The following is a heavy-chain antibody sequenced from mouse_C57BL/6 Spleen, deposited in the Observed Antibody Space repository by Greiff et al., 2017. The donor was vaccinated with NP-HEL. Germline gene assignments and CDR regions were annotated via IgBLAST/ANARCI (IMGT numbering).Heavy chain of an antibody. CDR2: INYDGSST. J-gene: IGHJ1*03. CDR3: AREGYYYGSSFYWDFDV. V-gene: IGHV5-16*01. Sequence: DVKLVESEGGLVQPGSSMKLSCTASGFTFSDYYMAWVRQVPEKGLEWVANINYDGSSTYYLDSLKSRFIISRDNAKNILYLQMSSLKSEDTATYYGAREGYYYGSSFYWDFDVWGTGTTVTVSS. CDR1: GFTFSDYY. D-gene: IGHD1-1*01.